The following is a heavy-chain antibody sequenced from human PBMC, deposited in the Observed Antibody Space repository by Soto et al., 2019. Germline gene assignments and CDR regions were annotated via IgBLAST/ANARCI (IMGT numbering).Heavy chain of an antibody. J-gene: IGHJ6*02. Sequence: QVQLVQSGAEVKKPGASVKVSCKASGYTFTSYAMHWVRQAPGQRLEWMGWINAGNGNTKSSQKFPGRVTITRDTSASTASMELSSLRSEDTAVYYCARAYYYGSGTPGGLDVWGQGTTVTVSS. CDR1: GYTFTSYA. D-gene: IGHD3-10*01. CDR2: INAGNGNT. CDR3: ARAYYYGSGTPGGLDV. V-gene: IGHV1-3*01.